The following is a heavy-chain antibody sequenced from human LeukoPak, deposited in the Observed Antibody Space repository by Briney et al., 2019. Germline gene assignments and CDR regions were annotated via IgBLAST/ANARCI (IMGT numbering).Heavy chain of an antibody. CDR3: ARVRGAGGDYFFDY. J-gene: IGHJ4*02. V-gene: IGHV4-59*01. D-gene: IGHD4-17*01. Sequence: SETLSLTCTVSGGSISSYYWSWIRQPPGKGLEWIGYIYYSGSTSYNPSLKSRVTISVDTSKNQFSLKLSSVTAADTAVYYCARVRGAGGDYFFDYWGQGTLVTVSS. CDR2: IYYSGST. CDR1: GGSISSYY.